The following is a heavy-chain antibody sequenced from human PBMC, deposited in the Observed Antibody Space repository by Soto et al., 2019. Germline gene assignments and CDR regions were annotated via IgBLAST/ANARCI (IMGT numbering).Heavy chain of an antibody. CDR1: GGIFSNFA. CDR3: ASDYFYCSNGVCRHDAFDL. V-gene: IGHV1-69*13. J-gene: IGHJ3*01. Sequence: SVKVSCKASGGIFSNFAFSWVRQAPGQGLEWMGGIIPMSGTSNYAQKFQGRVTITADDSTSTAYMELNSLRSEDTAMYYCASDYFYCSNGVCRHDAFDLWGQGTVVTVSS. CDR2: IIPMSGTS. D-gene: IGHD2-8*01.